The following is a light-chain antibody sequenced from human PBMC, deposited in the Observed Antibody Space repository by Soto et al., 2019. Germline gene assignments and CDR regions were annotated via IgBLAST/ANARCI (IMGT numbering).Light chain of an antibody. Sequence: DIQMTQSPSTLSASVGDIVNITCRASQSISNWVAWYQLKSGKAPNLLIYKASTLETGVPSRFSGSGSGTEFTLTISTLQPDDFATYYCQNYASFSGTCGQGTTVDIK. CDR3: QNYASFSGT. V-gene: IGKV1-5*03. CDR2: KAS. J-gene: IGKJ1*01. CDR1: QSISNW.